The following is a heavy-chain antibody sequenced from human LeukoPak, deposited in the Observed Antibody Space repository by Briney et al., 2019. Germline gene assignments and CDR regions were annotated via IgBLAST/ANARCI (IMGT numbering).Heavy chain of an antibody. CDR3: AREGYSYGRYEHDAFDI. D-gene: IGHD5-18*01. Sequence: GGSLRLSCAASGFTFSSYSMNWGRQAPGKGLEWVSSISSSSSYIYYADSVKGRFTISRDNAKNKLYLQMNSLRAEDTAVYYCAREGYSYGRYEHDAFDIWGQGTMVTVSS. CDR1: GFTFSSYS. CDR2: ISSSSSYI. V-gene: IGHV3-21*01. J-gene: IGHJ3*02.